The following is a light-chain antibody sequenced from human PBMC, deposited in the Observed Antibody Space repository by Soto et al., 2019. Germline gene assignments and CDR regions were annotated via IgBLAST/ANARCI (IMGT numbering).Light chain of an antibody. V-gene: IGKV3-20*01. J-gene: IGKJ3*01. Sequence: EIVLTQSPGTLSLSPGEGATLSCRASESVSSNYLAWYQQKPGQPPRLLIYGASSRATGIPDRFSGSGSGTDFTLIISRLEPEDFAVFYCQQYVSSPFTFGPGTKVDIK. CDR1: ESVSSNY. CDR3: QQYVSSPFT. CDR2: GAS.